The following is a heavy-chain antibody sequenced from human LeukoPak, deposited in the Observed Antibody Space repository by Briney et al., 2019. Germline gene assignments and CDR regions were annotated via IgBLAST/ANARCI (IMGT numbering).Heavy chain of an antibody. CDR1: GFTFSGYA. D-gene: IGHD1-26*01. Sequence: GGSLRLSCAASGFTFSGYAMHWVRQAPGKGLEWVAVISYDGTNKYYADSVKGRFTISRDNSKNTLYLQMNSLRVEDTAVYYCARAELLPLDYWGQGTLVTVSS. CDR2: ISYDGTNK. J-gene: IGHJ4*02. V-gene: IGHV3-30*04. CDR3: ARAELLPLDY.